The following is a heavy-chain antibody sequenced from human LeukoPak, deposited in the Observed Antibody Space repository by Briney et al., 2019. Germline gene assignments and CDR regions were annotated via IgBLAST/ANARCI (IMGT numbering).Heavy chain of an antibody. D-gene: IGHD2-2*01. V-gene: IGHV3-23*01. CDR1: GFTFRSYA. CDR3: CQRVTSNDF. CDR2: ISGSGGST. Sequence: GGSLRLSCAASGFTFRSYAMSWVRQAPGKGLEWVSGISGSGGSTYYADSVKGRFTISRDNPKNTMFLQMNSLRAEDSALYYCCQRVTSNDFWGQGTLVTVSS. J-gene: IGHJ4*02.